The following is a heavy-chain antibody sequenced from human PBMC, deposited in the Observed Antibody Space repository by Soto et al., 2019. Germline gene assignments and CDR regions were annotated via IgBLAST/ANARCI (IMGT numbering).Heavy chain of an antibody. CDR3: ARDWRDGYNHCFDY. D-gene: IGHD5-12*01. V-gene: IGHV3-7*05. CDR1: GFTFSSYW. J-gene: IGHJ4*02. CDR2: IKQDGSES. Sequence: SLRLSCAASGFTFSSYWMSWVRQAPGKGLEWVANIKQDGSESYYVDSVKGRFTISRDNAKNSLYLQMSRLRADDTAVYYCARDWRDGYNHCFDYWGQGALVTVSS.